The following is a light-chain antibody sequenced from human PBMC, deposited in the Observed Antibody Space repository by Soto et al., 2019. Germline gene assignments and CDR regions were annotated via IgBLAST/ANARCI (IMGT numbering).Light chain of an antibody. CDR2: SNN. CDR3: AAWDDSLVV. J-gene: IGLJ2*01. V-gene: IGLV1-44*01. CDR1: SSNIGSNT. Sequence: QSMLTQPPSASGTPGQRVTISCSGSSSNIGSNTVNWYQQLPGTAPKLLIYSNNQRPSGVPDRFSGSKSGTSASLAISGLQSEDEADYYCAAWDDSLVVFGGGTKLTVL.